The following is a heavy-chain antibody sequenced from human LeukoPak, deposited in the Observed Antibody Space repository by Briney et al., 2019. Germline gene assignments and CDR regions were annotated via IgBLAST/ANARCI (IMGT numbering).Heavy chain of an antibody. Sequence: ASVKVSCKASGYTFTGYYMHWVRQAPGQGLEWMGWINPNSGGTNYAQKFQGRVIMTRDTFISTAYMELSSLISDDTAIYYCARDSCSLSSCPFFGYWGQGTPVTVSS. CDR3: ARDSCSLSSCPFFGY. D-gene: IGHD2-2*01. CDR1: GYTFTGYY. CDR2: INPNSGGT. J-gene: IGHJ4*02. V-gene: IGHV1-2*02.